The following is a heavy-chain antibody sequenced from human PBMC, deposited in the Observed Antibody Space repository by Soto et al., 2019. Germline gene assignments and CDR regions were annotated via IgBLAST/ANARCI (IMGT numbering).Heavy chain of an antibody. V-gene: IGHV3-15*07. CDR3: TTDCYISPIIVRFDY. Sequence: EVHIVESGGGLVKPGGSLRLSCAASGFIFSNAWINWVRQAPGKGLEWVGRVKSKNEGGPTDVATPVKGRFAISRDDSKNMVYLEMNSLQTEDTAMYYCTTDCYISPIIVRFDYWGHGTRVTVSS. D-gene: IGHD2-2*02. CDR1: GFIFSNAW. CDR2: VKSKNEGGPT. J-gene: IGHJ4*01.